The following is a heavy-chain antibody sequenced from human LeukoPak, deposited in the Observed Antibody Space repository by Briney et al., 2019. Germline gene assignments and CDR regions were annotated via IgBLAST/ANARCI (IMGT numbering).Heavy chain of an antibody. J-gene: IGHJ3*02. D-gene: IGHD6-13*01. CDR2: ISSSGSII. Sequence: GGSLRLSCAASEFTFSSYEMNWVRQAPGKGLEWVSYISSSGSIIYYADSVKGRFTISRDNAKNPLYLQMNSLRAEDTAVYYCASSKPDLPAVGSHDAFDIWGQGTMVTVSS. CDR1: EFTFSSYE. CDR3: ASSKPDLPAVGSHDAFDI. V-gene: IGHV3-48*03.